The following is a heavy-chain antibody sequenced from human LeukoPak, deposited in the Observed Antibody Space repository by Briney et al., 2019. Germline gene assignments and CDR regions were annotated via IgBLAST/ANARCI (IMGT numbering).Heavy chain of an antibody. J-gene: IGHJ5*02. V-gene: IGHV3-9*01. D-gene: IGHD6-13*01. CDR2: ISWNSGSI. Sequence: GRSLRLSCAASGFTFDDYAMHWVRQAPGKGLEWVSGISWNSGSIGYADSVKGRFTISRDNAKNSLYLQMNSLRAEDTALYYCAKDIRFSSWYTGVGLDPWGQGTLVTVSS. CDR3: AKDIRFSSWYTGVGLDP. CDR1: GFTFDDYA.